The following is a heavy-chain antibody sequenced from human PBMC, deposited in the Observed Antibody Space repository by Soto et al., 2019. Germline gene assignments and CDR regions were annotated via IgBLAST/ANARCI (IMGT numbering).Heavy chain of an antibody. V-gene: IGHV4-31*03. CDR2: IYYSGST. CDR3: ARDLGYYDSSGYNKGYYYYGMDV. Sequence: QVQLQESGPGLVKPSQTLSLTCTVSGGSISSGGYYWSWIRQHPGKGLEWIGYIYYSGSTYYNPSLKSRVTISVDTSKNQFSLKLSSVTAADTAVYYCARDLGYYDSSGYNKGYYYYGMDVWGQGTTVTVSS. D-gene: IGHD3-22*01. J-gene: IGHJ6*02. CDR1: GGSISSGGYY.